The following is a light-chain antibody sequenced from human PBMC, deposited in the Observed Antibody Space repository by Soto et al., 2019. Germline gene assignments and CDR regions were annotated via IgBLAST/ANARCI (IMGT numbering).Light chain of an antibody. CDR1: QGISSY. CDR2: AAS. CDR3: QQLNSYPVT. V-gene: IGKV1-9*01. J-gene: IGKJ3*01. Sequence: DIQLTQSPSFLSASVGDRVTITCRASQGISSYLAWYQQQPGKAPKLLIYAASTLQSGVPSRFSGSGAGTEFTLTISSLQPEDFATYYCQQLNSYPVTFGPGTKVDIK.